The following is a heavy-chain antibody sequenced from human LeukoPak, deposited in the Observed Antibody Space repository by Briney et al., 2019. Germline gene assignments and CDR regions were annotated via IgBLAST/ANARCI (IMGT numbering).Heavy chain of an antibody. J-gene: IGHJ5*02. CDR1: GGSISSCSYY. CDR3: ARRIVVVVAAALGNWFDP. Sequence: SETLSLTCTVSGGSISSCSYYWSWIRQPAGKGLEWIGRIYTSGSTNYNPSLKSRVTTSVDTSKNQFSLKLSSVTAADTAVYYCARRIVVVVAAALGNWFDPWGQGTLVTVSS. V-gene: IGHV4-61*02. CDR2: IYTSGST. D-gene: IGHD2-15*01.